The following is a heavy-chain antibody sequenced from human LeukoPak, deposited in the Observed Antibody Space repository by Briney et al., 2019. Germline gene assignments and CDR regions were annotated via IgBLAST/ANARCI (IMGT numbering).Heavy chain of an antibody. Sequence: KSSETLSLTCTVSRGSTSTYYWSWIRQPAGKGLEWIGRIYPSGNTNFNPSLMSRVTMSIDTSKNQFSLKMSSVTAADTAVYYCARHDYGDYGGLDPWGQGTLVTVST. D-gene: IGHD4-17*01. J-gene: IGHJ5*02. CDR1: RGSTSTYY. V-gene: IGHV4-4*07. CDR3: ARHDYGDYGGLDP. CDR2: IYPSGNT.